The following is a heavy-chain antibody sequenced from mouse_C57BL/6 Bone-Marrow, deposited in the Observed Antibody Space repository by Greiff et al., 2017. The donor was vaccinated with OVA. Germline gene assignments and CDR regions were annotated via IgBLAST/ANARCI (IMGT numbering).Heavy chain of an antibody. J-gene: IGHJ4*01. V-gene: IGHV3-6*01. D-gene: IGHD1-1*01. CDR3: ARDPLYYYGDYYAMDY. CDR1: GYSITSGYY. CDR2: ISYDGSN. Sequence: VQLKQSGPGLVKPSQSLSLTCSVTGYSITSGYYWNWIRQFPGNKLEWMGYISYDGSNNYNPSLKNRISITRDTSKNQFFLKLNSVTTEDTATYYCARDPLYYYGDYYAMDYWGQGTSVTVSS.